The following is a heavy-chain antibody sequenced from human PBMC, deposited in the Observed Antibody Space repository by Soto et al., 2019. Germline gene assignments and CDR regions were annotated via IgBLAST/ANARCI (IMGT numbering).Heavy chain of an antibody. D-gene: IGHD2-15*01. J-gene: IGHJ6*02. Sequence: TGGSLRLSCAASGFTSSSYAMHWVRQAPGKGLEWVAVISYDGSNKYYADSVKGRFTISRDNSKNTLYLQMNSLRAEDTAVYYCARGLGYCSGGSCYRMDGPYYYYYYGMDVWGQGTTVTVSS. CDR1: GFTSSSYA. CDR3: ARGLGYCSGGSCYRMDGPYYYYYYGMDV. V-gene: IGHV3-30-3*01. CDR2: ISYDGSNK.